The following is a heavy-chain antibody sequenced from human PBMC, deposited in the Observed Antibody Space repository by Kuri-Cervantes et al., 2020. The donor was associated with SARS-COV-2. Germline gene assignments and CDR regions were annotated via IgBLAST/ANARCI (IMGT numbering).Heavy chain of an antibody. Sequence: SETLSLTCTVSGGSISSSSYYWGWICQPPGKRLEWIGSIYYSGSTYYNPSLKSRVTISVDTSKNQFSLKLSSVTAADTAVYYCARRLEYANAFDIWGQGTMVTVSS. CDR1: GGSISSSSYY. V-gene: IGHV4-39*01. CDR3: ARRLEYANAFDI. D-gene: IGHD2-2*01. CDR2: IYYSGST. J-gene: IGHJ3*02.